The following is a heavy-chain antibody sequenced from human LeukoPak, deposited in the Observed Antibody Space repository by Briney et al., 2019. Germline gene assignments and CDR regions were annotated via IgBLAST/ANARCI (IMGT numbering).Heavy chain of an antibody. D-gene: IGHD3-16*01. V-gene: IGHV3-23*01. CDR2: VGGSGGDT. CDR3: AKDIGGSGAY. CDR1: GSTFRSYA. Sequence: GGSLRLSCAASGSTFRSYAMSWVRQAPGKGLEWVSAVGGSGGDTYYADSVKGRFTISRDNSKNTVYLQMNSLRAEDTAIYYCAKDIGGSGAYWGQGTLVTVSS. J-gene: IGHJ4*02.